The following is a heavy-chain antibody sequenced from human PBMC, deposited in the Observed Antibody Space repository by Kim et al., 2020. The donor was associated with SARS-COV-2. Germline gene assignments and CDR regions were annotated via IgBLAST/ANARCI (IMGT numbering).Heavy chain of an antibody. J-gene: IGHJ6*02. V-gene: IGHV4-30-4*01. Sequence: SETLSLTCTVSGGSISSGDYYWSWIRQPPGKGLEWIGYIYYSGSTYYNPSLKSRVTISVDTSKNQFSLKLSSVTAADTAVYYCARDGSHRVEYYYGMDVWGQGTTVTVSS. D-gene: IGHD2-15*01. CDR2: IYYSGST. CDR3: ARDGSHRVEYYYGMDV. CDR1: GGSISSGDYY.